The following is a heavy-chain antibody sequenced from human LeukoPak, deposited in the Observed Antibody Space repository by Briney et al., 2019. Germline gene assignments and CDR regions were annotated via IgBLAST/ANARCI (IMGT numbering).Heavy chain of an antibody. Sequence: GGSLRLSCAASGFTFSSYEMNWVRQAPGKGLEWVSYISSSGSTIYYADSVKGRFTISRDNSKNTLYLQMNSLRAEDTAVYYCAREAAAGIFDYWGQGTLVTVSS. CDR1: GFTFSSYE. J-gene: IGHJ4*02. CDR3: AREAAAGIFDY. CDR2: ISSSGSTI. V-gene: IGHV3-48*03. D-gene: IGHD6-13*01.